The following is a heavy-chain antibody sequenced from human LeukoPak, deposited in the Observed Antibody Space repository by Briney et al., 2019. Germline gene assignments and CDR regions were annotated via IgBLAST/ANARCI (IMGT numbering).Heavy chain of an antibody. CDR2: ILWNGGET. D-gene: IGHD3-10*01. V-gene: IGHV3-9*01. J-gene: IGHJ4*02. Sequence: GGSLSLSCSISGFTFTDYAVHWVRQVPGKGLEWVSGILWNGGETGYADSVKGRFTISRDNAKNSLFLQMNSLRAEDTAVYYCAKDYGSGSYSLDYWGQGTLVTVSS. CDR3: AKDYGSGSYSLDY. CDR1: GFTFTDYA.